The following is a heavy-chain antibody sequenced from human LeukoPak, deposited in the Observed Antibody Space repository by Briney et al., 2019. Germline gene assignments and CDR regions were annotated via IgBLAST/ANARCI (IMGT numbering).Heavy chain of an antibody. Sequence: PGGSLRLSCAASGFTFSSYWMHWVRQAPGKGLVWVPRINSDGSSTSYADSVKGRFTISRDNAKNTLYLQMNSLRAEDTAVYYCARDVSIFPLWAFDPWGQGTLVTVSS. CDR3: ARDVSIFPLWAFDP. D-gene: IGHD2-21*01. CDR1: GFTFSSYW. CDR2: INSDGSST. V-gene: IGHV3-74*01. J-gene: IGHJ5*02.